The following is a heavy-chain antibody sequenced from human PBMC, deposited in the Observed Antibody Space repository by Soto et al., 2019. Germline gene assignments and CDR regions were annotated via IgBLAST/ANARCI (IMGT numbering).Heavy chain of an antibody. Sequence: SVKVSCKASGGTFSSYAISWVRQAPGQGLEWMGGIIPIFGTANYAQKFQGRVTITADESASTAYMELSSLRSEDTAVYYCASVDTAMVYYYGMDVWGQGTTVT. V-gene: IGHV1-69*13. CDR3: ASVDTAMVYYYGMDV. CDR1: GGTFSSYA. J-gene: IGHJ6*02. CDR2: IIPIFGTA. D-gene: IGHD5-18*01.